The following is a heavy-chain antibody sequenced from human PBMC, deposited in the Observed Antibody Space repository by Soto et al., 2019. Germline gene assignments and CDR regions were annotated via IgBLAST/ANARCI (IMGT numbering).Heavy chain of an antibody. CDR2: ISYDGSNK. V-gene: IGHV3-30-3*01. D-gene: IGHD3-22*01. CDR1: GFTFNNYA. J-gene: IGHJ4*02. CDR3: ARVSRAMIVVVITVSFDY. Sequence: PGGSLRLSCAASGFTFNNYAMHWVRQAPGKGLEWVAVISYDGSNKYYADSVKGRFTISRDNSKNTLYMQMNSLRAEDTAVYYCARVSRAMIVVVITVSFDYWGQGTLVTV.